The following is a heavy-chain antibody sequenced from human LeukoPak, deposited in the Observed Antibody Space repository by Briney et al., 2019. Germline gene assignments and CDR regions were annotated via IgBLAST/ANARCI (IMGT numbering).Heavy chain of an antibody. CDR2: INPYNGIT. V-gene: IGHV1-2*02. CDR3: ARDNSLSDFDF. Sequence: ASVKVSCKASGYTFTDHFMHWMRQAPGQGLEWVGEINPYNGITKYAWRFQGRVSITRDTSISTAFMEVSRLTSDDTAVYYCARDNSLSDFDFWGQGTLVTVAS. D-gene: IGHD6-25*01. CDR1: GYTFTDHF. J-gene: IGHJ4*02.